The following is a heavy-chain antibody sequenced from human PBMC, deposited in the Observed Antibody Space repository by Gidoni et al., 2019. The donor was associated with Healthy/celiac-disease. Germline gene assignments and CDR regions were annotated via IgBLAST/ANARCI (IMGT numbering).Heavy chain of an antibody. CDR3: AKEISGCSSTSCYFPFDP. CDR1: GLTLSSYA. D-gene: IGHD2-2*01. V-gene: IGHV3-23*01. J-gene: IGHJ5*02. Sequence: EVQLLESGGGLVQPGGSLRLSWAASGLTLSSYAMSWVRQAPGNGLEWVSAISGSGGSTYYAASVKGRFTISRDNSKNTLYLQMNSLRAEDTAVYYCAKEISGCSSTSCYFPFDPWGQGTLVTVSS. CDR2: ISGSGGST.